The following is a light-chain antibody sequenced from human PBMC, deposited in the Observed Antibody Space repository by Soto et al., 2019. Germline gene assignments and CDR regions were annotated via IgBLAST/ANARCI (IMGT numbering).Light chain of an antibody. J-gene: IGKJ3*01. V-gene: IGKV1-39*01. Sequence: DIQMTQSPSSLSASVGDRVTITCRASQSISSYLNWYQQKPGKAPKLLIYAASSLHSGVASRFSSSGSGTDFPLTISILQQEDVATYCCQQSYSTPFTFGPGTKVDIK. CDR2: AAS. CDR3: QQSYSTPFT. CDR1: QSISSY.